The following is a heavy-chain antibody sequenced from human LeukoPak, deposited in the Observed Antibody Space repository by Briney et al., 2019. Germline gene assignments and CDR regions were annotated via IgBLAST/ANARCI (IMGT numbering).Heavy chain of an antibody. D-gene: IGHD3-10*01. J-gene: IGHJ4*02. V-gene: IGHV1-18*01. CDR3: ARNGSGSYGY. CDR2: ISVYNGHT. CDR1: GYSFTTYG. Sequence: GASVKVSCKASGYSFTTYGTSWVRQAPGQGLEWMGWISVYNGHTNCAQKLQGRVTMTTDTSTSTAYMELRSLTSDDTAVYYCARNGSGSYGYWGQGTLVIVSS.